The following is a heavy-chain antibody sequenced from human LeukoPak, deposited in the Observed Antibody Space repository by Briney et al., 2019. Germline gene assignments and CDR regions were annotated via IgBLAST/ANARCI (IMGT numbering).Heavy chain of an antibody. Sequence: GRSLRLSCAASGFIFNDYAMHWVRQAPGKGLEWVSGINWDSGRIGYADSVKGRFTISRDNSKNTLYLQMNSLRAEDTAVYYCAKDLRDMYYYDSSGYFDYWGQGTLVTVSS. CDR3: AKDLRDMYYYDSSGYFDY. J-gene: IGHJ4*02. CDR1: GFIFNDYA. V-gene: IGHV3-9*01. D-gene: IGHD3-22*01. CDR2: INWDSGRI.